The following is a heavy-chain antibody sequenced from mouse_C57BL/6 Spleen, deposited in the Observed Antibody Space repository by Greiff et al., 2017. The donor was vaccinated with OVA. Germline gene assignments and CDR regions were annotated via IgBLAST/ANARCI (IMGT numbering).Heavy chain of an antibody. J-gene: IGHJ4*01. Sequence: VQLQQSGAELVMPGASVKLSCKASGYTFTSYWMHWVKQRPGQGLEWIGEIDPSDSYTNYNQKFKGKSTLTVDKSSSTAYMQLSSLTSEDSAVYYCARYYYYGSSYYYAMDYWGQGTSVTVSS. V-gene: IGHV1-69*01. CDR2: IDPSDSYT. D-gene: IGHD1-1*01. CDR1: GYTFTSYW. CDR3: ARYYYYGSSYYYAMDY.